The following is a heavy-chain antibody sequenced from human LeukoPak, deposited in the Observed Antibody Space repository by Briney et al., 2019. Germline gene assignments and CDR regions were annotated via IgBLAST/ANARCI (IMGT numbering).Heavy chain of an antibody. D-gene: IGHD3-9*01. Sequence: SETLSLTCTVSGGSISSYYWSWIRQPPGKGLEWIGYIYYSGSTNYNPSLKSRVTISVDTSKNQFSLKLNSVTAADTAVYYCARDLRYFDWLYFDYWGQGTLVTVSS. CDR3: ARDLRYFDWLYFDY. CDR2: IYYSGST. V-gene: IGHV4-59*12. J-gene: IGHJ4*02. CDR1: GGSISSYY.